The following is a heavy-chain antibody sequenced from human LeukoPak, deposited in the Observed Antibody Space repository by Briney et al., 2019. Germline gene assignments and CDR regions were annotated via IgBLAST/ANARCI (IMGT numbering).Heavy chain of an antibody. CDR1: GDILSSNSAT. Sequence: SQTLSLTCALCGDILSSNSATWHWVRQSPSRGLEWLGRTYYRSKWYNDYAVSVKSRITINPDTSENQFSLQLNSVTPEDTAVYYCARAAASRLDYWGQGTLVTVSS. CDR2: TYYRSKWYN. CDR3: ARAAASRLDY. V-gene: IGHV6-1*01. J-gene: IGHJ4*02. D-gene: IGHD6-25*01.